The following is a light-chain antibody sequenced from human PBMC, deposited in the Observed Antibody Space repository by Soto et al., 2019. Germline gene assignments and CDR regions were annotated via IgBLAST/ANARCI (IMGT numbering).Light chain of an antibody. Sequence: QSVLTQPASVSGSPGQSITISCAGTSSDVGAYNYVSWYQHHPGKAPKLMIYDVNNRPSGDSNRFSGSKSGNTASLTISGLQAEDEAHYYCSSWTSGATYVFGSGTKSPS. CDR3: SSWTSGATYV. V-gene: IGLV2-14*03. CDR2: DVN. J-gene: IGLJ1*01. CDR1: SSDVGAYNY.